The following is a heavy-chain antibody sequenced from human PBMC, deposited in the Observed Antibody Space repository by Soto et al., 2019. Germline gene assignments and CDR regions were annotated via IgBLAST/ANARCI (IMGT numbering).Heavy chain of an antibody. V-gene: IGHV4-34*01. D-gene: IGHD3-10*01. CDR2: INHSGST. CDR3: ARATYGSGSYYNRGQTRSEYYFDY. Sequence: PSETLSLTCAVYDGSFSGYYWSWIRQPPGKGLEWIGEINHSGSTNYNPSLKSRVTISVDTSKNQFSLKLSSVTAADTAVYYCARATYGSGSYYNRGQTRSEYYFDYWGQGTLVTVSS. CDR1: DGSFSGYY. J-gene: IGHJ4*02.